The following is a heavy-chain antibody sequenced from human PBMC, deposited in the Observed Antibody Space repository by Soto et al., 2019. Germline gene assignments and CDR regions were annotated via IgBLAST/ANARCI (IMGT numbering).Heavy chain of an antibody. Sequence: QVQLVQSGAEVKKPGSSVKVSCKASGGTFSSYAISWVRQAPGQGLEWMGGIIPIFGTANYAQKFQGRVTIAADESTSTAYMELSSLRSEDTAVYYCAKKGDDYGDYDGRGYYYYCMDVWGQGTTVTVSS. CDR1: GGTFSSYA. CDR2: IIPIFGTA. D-gene: IGHD4-17*01. CDR3: AKKGDDYGDYDGRGYYYYCMDV. J-gene: IGHJ6*02. V-gene: IGHV1-69*01.